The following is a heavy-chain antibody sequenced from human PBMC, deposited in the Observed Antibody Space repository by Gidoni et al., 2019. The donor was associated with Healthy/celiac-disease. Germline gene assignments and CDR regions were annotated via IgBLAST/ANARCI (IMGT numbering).Heavy chain of an antibody. V-gene: IGHV3-64D*06. J-gene: IGHJ4*02. CDR1: GFPFSSYA. Sequence: EVQLVESGGGLVQPGGSLRLSCSDSGFPFSSYAMHWVRQAPGKGLEYVSAISSNGGRTYYADSVKGRFTIARDNSKNTLYLQMSSLRAEDTAVYYCVKDYYGSGSYYWVWGQGTLVTVSS. CDR3: VKDYYGSGSYYWV. D-gene: IGHD3-10*01. CDR2: ISSNGGRT.